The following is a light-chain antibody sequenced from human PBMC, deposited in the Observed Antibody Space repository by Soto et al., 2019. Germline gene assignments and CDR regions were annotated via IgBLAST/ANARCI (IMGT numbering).Light chain of an antibody. CDR1: QTVLYSSDNKNY. Sequence: IVMSQSPDSLAVSLGERATINCKSSQTVLYSSDNKNYLAWYQHKPGQPPKLLIYWASTRESGVPDRFSGSGSGTDFTLTITSLQAEDVAVYYCQHYFTTPHTFGQGTKLEIK. CDR3: QHYFTTPHT. V-gene: IGKV4-1*01. CDR2: WAS. J-gene: IGKJ2*01.